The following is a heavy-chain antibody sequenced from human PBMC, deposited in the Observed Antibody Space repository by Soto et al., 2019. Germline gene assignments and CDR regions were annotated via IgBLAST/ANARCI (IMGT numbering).Heavy chain of an antibody. CDR1: GDTFSRYA. CDR2: IIHRIGKT. V-gene: IGHV1-69*05. CDR3: ARGWGFYNSERSQIDS. J-gene: IGHJ4*02. Sequence: SVKVSCKASGDTFSRYAVSWVRQAPGQGLEWMGGIIHRIGKTNYAQTLQGRVTITTDQSTITVYMELSSLRSEDTALYYCARGWGFYNSERSQIDSWGQGTLVTVSS. D-gene: IGHD2-21*01.